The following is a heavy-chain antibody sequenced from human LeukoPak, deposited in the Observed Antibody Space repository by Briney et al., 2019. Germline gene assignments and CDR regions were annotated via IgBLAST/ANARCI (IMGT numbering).Heavy chain of an antibody. CDR2: IYTSGST. V-gene: IGHV4-61*02. D-gene: IGHD1-20*01. Sequence: PSETLSLTCTVSGGSISSGSYYWSWIRQPAGKGLEWIGRIYTSGSTNYNPSLKSRVTISVDTSKNQFSLKLSSVTAADTAVYYCAITSPGYYYMDVWGKGTTVTVSS. CDR1: GGSISSGSYY. J-gene: IGHJ6*03. CDR3: AITSPGYYYMDV.